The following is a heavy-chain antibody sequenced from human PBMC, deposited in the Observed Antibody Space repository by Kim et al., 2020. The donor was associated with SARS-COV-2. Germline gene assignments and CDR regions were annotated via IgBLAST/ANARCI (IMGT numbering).Heavy chain of an antibody. D-gene: IGHD4-17*01. J-gene: IGHJ3*01. CDR2: IYPGDSDT. V-gene: IGHV5-51*01. CDR3: ARYYGAYVSAFDF. CDR1: GYSFTSFW. Sequence: GESLKISCKGSGYSFTSFWIGWVRQMSGKGLEWMGIIYPGDSDTRYSPSFRGQVTISADKSISTAYLQWSSLKASDTAMYYCARYYGAYVSAFDFWGQGTMVTVSS.